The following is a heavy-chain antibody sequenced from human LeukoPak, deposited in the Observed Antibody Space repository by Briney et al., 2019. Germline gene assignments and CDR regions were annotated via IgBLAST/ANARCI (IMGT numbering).Heavy chain of an antibody. CDR3: ASTTHGSGSYGSFYYYMDV. Sequence: ASVKVSCKASGYTFTSYGISWVRQAPGQGLEWMGGFDPEDGETIYAQKFQGRVTMTEDTSTDTAYMELSSLRSEDTAVYYCASTTHGSGSYGSFYYYMDVWGKGTTVTISS. CDR1: GYTFTSYG. J-gene: IGHJ6*03. V-gene: IGHV1-24*01. CDR2: FDPEDGET. D-gene: IGHD3-10*01.